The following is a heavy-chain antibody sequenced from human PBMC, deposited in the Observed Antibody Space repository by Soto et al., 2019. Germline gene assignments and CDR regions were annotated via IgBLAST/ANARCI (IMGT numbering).Heavy chain of an antibody. Sequence: ASVKVSCKASGYIFTSYDINWVRQATGQGLEWMGWMNPNSGNTGYAQKFQGRVTMTRNTSISTAYMELSSLRSEDTAVYYCATGGQSGDYGGDDAFDIWGQGTMVTVSS. V-gene: IGHV1-8*01. J-gene: IGHJ3*02. CDR2: MNPNSGNT. CDR3: ATGGQSGDYGGDDAFDI. D-gene: IGHD4-17*01. CDR1: GYIFTSYD.